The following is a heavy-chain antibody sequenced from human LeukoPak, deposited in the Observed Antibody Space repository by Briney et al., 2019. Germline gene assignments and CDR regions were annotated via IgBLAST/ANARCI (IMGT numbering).Heavy chain of an antibody. CDR3: AKDRSGSDYGDYDGAFDI. J-gene: IGHJ3*02. CDR2: IKQDGSEK. CDR1: MFTFSSYW. V-gene: IGHV3-7*03. Sequence: GGSLRLSCAASMFTFSSYWMSWVRLAPGKGLEWVANIKQDGSEKYYVDSVRGRFSISRDNSKNSLYLQMNSLRAEDTAVYYCAKDRSGSDYGDYDGAFDIWGQGTMVTVSS. D-gene: IGHD4-17*01.